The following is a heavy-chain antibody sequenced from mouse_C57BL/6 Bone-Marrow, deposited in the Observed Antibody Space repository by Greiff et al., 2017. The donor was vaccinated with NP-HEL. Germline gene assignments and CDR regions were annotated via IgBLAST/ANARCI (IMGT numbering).Heavy chain of an antibody. V-gene: IGHV5-12*01. CDR1: GFTFSDYY. CDR2: ISNGGGST. CDR3: ARRGFGTIAY. Sequence: EVHLVESGGGLVQPGGSLKLSCAASGFTFSDYYMYWVRQTPEKRLEWVAYISNGGGSTYYPDTVKGRFTISRDNAKNTLYLQMSRLKSEDTAMYYCARRGFGTIAYWGQGTLVTVSA. D-gene: IGHD4-1*01. J-gene: IGHJ3*01.